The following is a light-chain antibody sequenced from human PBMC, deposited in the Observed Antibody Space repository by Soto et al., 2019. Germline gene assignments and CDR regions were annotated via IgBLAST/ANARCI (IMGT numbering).Light chain of an antibody. CDR2: GVT. CDR3: SSYKTAFFYV. Sequence: QSALTQPASVSGSPGQSITISCTGSSSDIGAFNYVAWYQQRPGKAPKLIIHGVTNRPSGVSSRFSGSKSDYTASLTISGLQDEEEADYYCSSYKTAFFYVFGTGTKVTV. CDR1: SSDIGAFNY. J-gene: IGLJ1*01. V-gene: IGLV2-14*01.